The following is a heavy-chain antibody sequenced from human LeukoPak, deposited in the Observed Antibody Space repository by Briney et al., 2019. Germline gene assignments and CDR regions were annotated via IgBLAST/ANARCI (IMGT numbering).Heavy chain of an antibody. CDR3: ARDSPDSSDS. Sequence: GGSLRLSCAVSRFTFSGFWMSWSRQAPGKGLEWVASINSDGSEGYYADVVKGRFTISRDNAKNSLYLQINSLRAEDTAVYYCARDSPDSSDSGGQGTLVTVSS. CDR2: INSDGSEG. CDR1: RFTFSGFW. V-gene: IGHV3-7*03. D-gene: IGHD3-22*01. J-gene: IGHJ4*02.